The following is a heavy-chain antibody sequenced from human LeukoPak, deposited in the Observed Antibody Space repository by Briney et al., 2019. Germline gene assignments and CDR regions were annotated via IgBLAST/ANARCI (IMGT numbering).Heavy chain of an antibody. Sequence: PSETLSLTCAVYGGSLSGYYWSWIRQPPGKGLEWIGEINHSGSTNYNPSLKSRVTISVDTSKNQFSLKLSSVTAADTAVYYCARGRYYYGSGRPGWFDPWGQGTLVTVSS. CDR2: INHSGST. J-gene: IGHJ5*02. D-gene: IGHD3-10*01. V-gene: IGHV4-34*01. CDR1: GGSLSGYY. CDR3: ARGRYYYGSGRPGWFDP.